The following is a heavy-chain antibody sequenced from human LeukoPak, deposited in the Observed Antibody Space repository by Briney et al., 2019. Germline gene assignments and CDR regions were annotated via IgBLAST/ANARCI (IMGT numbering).Heavy chain of an antibody. CDR1: GYTFTSYY. J-gene: IGHJ5*02. CDR3: ARGTKTVVTPGAWFDP. CDR2: INPSGGST. D-gene: IGHD4-23*01. Sequence: ASVKVSCKASGYTFTSYYIHWVRQAPGQGLEWMGIINPSGGSTSYAQNFQGRVTMTRDTSTSTVYMELSSLRSEDTAVYYCARGTKTVVTPGAWFDPWGQGTLVTVSS. V-gene: IGHV1-46*01.